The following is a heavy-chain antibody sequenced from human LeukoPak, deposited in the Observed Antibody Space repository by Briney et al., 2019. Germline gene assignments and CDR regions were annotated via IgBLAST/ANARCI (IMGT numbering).Heavy chain of an antibody. D-gene: IGHD4-17*01. CDR2: IYHSGST. V-gene: IGHV4-30-2*01. Sequence: SQTLSLTCAVSGGSISSGGYSWSWIRQPPGKGLEWIGYIYHSGSTYYNPSLKSRVTISVDRSKNQFSLRLSSVTAADTAVYYCASLVYGEFDYWGQGTLVTVSS. CDR3: ASLVYGEFDY. CDR1: GGSISSGGYS. J-gene: IGHJ4*02.